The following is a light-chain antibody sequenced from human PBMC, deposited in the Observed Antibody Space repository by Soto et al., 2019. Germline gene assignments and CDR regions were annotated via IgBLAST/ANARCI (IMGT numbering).Light chain of an antibody. Sequence: QLVLTQPPSVSGAPGQRVTISCTGSSSNIGAGYDVHWYQQLPGTAPKLLIYGNSNRPSGVPDRFSGSKSGTSASLAITGLQTEDEADYYCQSYDSSLSGWVFRGGTKLTVL. V-gene: IGLV1-40*01. CDR3: QSYDSSLSGWV. CDR1: SSNIGAGYD. J-gene: IGLJ3*02. CDR2: GNS.